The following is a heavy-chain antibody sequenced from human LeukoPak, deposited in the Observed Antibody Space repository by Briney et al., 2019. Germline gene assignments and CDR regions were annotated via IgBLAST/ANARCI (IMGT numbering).Heavy chain of an antibody. CDR3: ARRVPNQVITDYFDY. CDR2: ISSSGSTI. CDR1: GFTFSDYY. V-gene: IGHV3-11*04. J-gene: IGHJ4*02. Sequence: GGSLRLSCAASGFTFSDYYMSWIRQAPGKGLEWVSYISSSGSTIYYADSVKGRFTISRDNAKNSLFLQMNSLRAEDTAVYYCARRVPNQVITDYFDYWGQGTLVTVSS. D-gene: IGHD3-16*01.